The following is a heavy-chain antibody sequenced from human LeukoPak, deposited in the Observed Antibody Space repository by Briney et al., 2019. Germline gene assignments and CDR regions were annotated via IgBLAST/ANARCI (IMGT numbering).Heavy chain of an antibody. J-gene: IGHJ6*03. D-gene: IGHD4-17*01. CDR1: GFTFSDYY. CDR2: ISSSGSTI. Sequence: GGSLRLSCAASGFTFSDYYMSWIRQAPGKGLEWVSYISSSGSTIYYADSVKGRFTISRDNAKNSLYLQMNSLRAEDTAVYYCARDGDYGDYWGYYYYYMDVWAKGPRSPSP. V-gene: IGHV3-11*01. CDR3: ARDGDYGDYWGYYYYYMDV.